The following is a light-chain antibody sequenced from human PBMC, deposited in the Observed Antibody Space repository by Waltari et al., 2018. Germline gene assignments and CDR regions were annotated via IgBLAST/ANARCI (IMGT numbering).Light chain of an antibody. CDR2: DVS. V-gene: IGLV2-23*02. CDR1: SSDVGGYNY. Sequence: QSALTQPASVSGSPGQSIPISCTGPSSDVGGYNYVSWYQQHPGKAPKLMIYDVSKRPSGVSNRFSGSKSGNTASLTISGLQAEDEADYYCCSYAGSSTFVVFGGGTKLTVL. J-gene: IGLJ2*01. CDR3: CSYAGSSTFVV.